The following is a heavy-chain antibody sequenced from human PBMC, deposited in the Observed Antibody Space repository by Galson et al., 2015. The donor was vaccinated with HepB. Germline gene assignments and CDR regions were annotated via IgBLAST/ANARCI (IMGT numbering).Heavy chain of an antibody. J-gene: IGHJ6*03. D-gene: IGHD3-3*01. CDR2: IFSNDEK. V-gene: IGHV2-26*01. CDR1: GFSLRNFEMG. Sequence: PALVKPTQTLTLTCTVSGFSLRNFEMGVSWIRQPPGKALEWLEHIFSNDEKSYNTSLKRRLTISEDTSKSQVVLTMTNRDPVDTATYYCALELRFLEWGGGADHYYMDVWGKGTPVTVSS. CDR3: ALELRFLEWGGGADHYYMDV.